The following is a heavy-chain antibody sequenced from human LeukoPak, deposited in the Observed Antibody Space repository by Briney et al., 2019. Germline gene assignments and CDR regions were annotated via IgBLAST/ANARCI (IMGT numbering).Heavy chain of an antibody. Sequence: GGSLRLSCAASGFTVSSNYMSWVRQAPGKGLEWVSVIYSGGSTYYADSVKGRFAISRDNSKNTLYLQMNSLRAEDTAVYYCARQYSSGWYYFDYWGQGTLVTVSS. J-gene: IGHJ4*02. V-gene: IGHV3-53*01. CDR1: GFTVSSNY. CDR3: ARQYSSGWYYFDY. D-gene: IGHD6-19*01. CDR2: IYSGGST.